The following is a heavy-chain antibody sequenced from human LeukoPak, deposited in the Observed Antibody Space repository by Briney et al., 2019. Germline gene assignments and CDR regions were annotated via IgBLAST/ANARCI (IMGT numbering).Heavy chain of an antibody. CDR3: ARLKRMNYIGSGYPNY. Sequence: SETLSLTCGVSGGSIDITNYWSWVRQAPGKGLEWIGEISHDGTTNYNPSLRSRVAMSLDRANNQFSLSLTSVTAADTAVYYCARLKRMNYIGSGYPNYWGQGTLVTVSS. CDR2: ISHDGTT. CDR1: GGSIDITNY. V-gene: IGHV4-4*02. D-gene: IGHD6-19*01. J-gene: IGHJ4*02.